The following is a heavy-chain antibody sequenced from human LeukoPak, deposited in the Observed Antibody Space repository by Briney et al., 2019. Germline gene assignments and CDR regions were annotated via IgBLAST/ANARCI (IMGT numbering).Heavy chain of an antibody. CDR2: ISAYNGNT. Sequence: GASVKVSCKASGYTFTGYYMHWVRQAPGQGLEWMGWISAYNGNTNYAQKLQGRVTMTTDTSTSTAYMELRSLRSDDTAVYYCARDSTIFGVVIIGEIDYWGQGTLVTVSS. CDR1: GYTFTGYY. J-gene: IGHJ4*02. V-gene: IGHV1-18*04. D-gene: IGHD3-3*01. CDR3: ARDSTIFGVVIIGEIDY.